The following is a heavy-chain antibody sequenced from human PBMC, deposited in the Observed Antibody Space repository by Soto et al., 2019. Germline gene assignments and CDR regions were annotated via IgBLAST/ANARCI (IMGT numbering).Heavy chain of an antibody. Sequence: QVQLVQSGAEVKEPGASVRVSCKASGYTFINFDISWVRQAAGQGLEWLGWMNPGSGKTGYASKFQGRVAMTRDASIGTSHLDLSSLTSDDTAVYYCARMASAGTLNWFDPWGQGTLVTVSS. CDR1: GYTFINFD. CDR2: MNPGSGKT. D-gene: IGHD6-13*01. J-gene: IGHJ5*02. V-gene: IGHV1-8*02. CDR3: ARMASAGTLNWFDP.